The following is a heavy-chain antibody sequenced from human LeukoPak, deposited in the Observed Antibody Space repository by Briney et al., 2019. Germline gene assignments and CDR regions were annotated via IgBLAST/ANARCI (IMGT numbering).Heavy chain of an antibody. CDR2: INHSGST. CDR3: ARNDILTGYCFDY. Sequence: SETLSLTCTVSGYSISSGYYWGWIRQPPGKGLEWIGEINHSGSTNYNPSLKSRVTISVDTSKNQFSLKLSSVTAADTAVYYCARNDILTGYCFDYWGQGTLVTVSS. J-gene: IGHJ4*02. D-gene: IGHD3-9*01. CDR1: GYSISSGYY. V-gene: IGHV4-38-2*02.